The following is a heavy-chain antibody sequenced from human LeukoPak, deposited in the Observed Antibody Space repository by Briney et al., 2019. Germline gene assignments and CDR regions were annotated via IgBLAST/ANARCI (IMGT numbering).Heavy chain of an antibody. V-gene: IGHV3-21*01. D-gene: IGHD6-13*01. CDR3: AGDKRIAAAGIDY. CDR1: GFTFSSYS. J-gene: IGHJ4*02. Sequence: GGSLRLSCAASGFTFSSYSMNWVRQAPGKGLEWVSSISSSSSYIYYADSVKGRFTISRDNAKNSLYLQMNSLRAEDTAVYYCAGDKRIAAAGIDYWGQGTLVTVSS. CDR2: ISSSSSYI.